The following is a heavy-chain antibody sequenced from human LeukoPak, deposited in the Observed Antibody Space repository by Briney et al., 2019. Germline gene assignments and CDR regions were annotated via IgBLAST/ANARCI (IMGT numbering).Heavy chain of an antibody. CDR2: IRSKAYGGTT. D-gene: IGHD3-22*01. J-gene: IGHJ4*02. CDR3: TRDRYYYDSTAPGY. CDR1: GFTFGDYA. V-gene: IGHV3-49*04. Sequence: GGSLGLSCTASGFTFGDYAMSWVRQAPGKGLEWVGFIRSKAYGGTTEYAASVKGRFTISRDDSKSIAYLQMNSLKTEDTAVYYCTRDRYYYDSTAPGYWGQGTLVTVSS.